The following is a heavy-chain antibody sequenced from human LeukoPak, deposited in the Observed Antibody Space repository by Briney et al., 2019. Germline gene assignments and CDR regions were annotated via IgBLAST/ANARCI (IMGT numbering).Heavy chain of an antibody. CDR3: ARESGRFRFDS. J-gene: IGHJ5*01. Sequence: GGSLRLSCAASGFTFNKWWMNWVRQAPGKGLEWVANIKEDSSDKNYVDSMKGRFTISRDNAKNSLYLQMNSLTAEDTAVYYGARESGRFRFDSWGQGTLVTVSS. D-gene: IGHD3-3*01. CDR2: IKEDSSDK. V-gene: IGHV3-7*01. CDR1: GFTFNKWW.